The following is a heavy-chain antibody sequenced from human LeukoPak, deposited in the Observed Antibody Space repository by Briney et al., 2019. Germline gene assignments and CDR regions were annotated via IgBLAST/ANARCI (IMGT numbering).Heavy chain of an antibody. CDR3: ARGYYGSGSYSSTYYFDY. CDR1: GFTFSSYS. CDR2: ISSSSSTI. V-gene: IGHV3-48*02. J-gene: IGHJ4*02. D-gene: IGHD3-10*01. Sequence: GGSLRLSCAASGFTFSSYSMNWVRQAPGKGLEWVSYISSSSSTIYYADSVKGRFTISRDNAKNSLYLQMNSLRDEATAVYYCARGYYGSGSYSSTYYFDYWGQGTLVTVSS.